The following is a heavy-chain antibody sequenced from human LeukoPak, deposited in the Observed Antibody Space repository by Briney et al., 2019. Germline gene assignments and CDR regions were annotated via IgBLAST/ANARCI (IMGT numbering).Heavy chain of an antibody. J-gene: IGHJ5*02. CDR1: GYTFTGYY. Sequence: VASVKVSCKASGYTFTGYYMHWVRQAPGQGLEWMGWINPNSGGTNYAQKFQGRVTMTRDTSISTAYMELSRLRSDDTAVYYCAREGKDIVVVPAATRSWFDPWGQGTLVTVSS. CDR2: INPNSGGT. V-gene: IGHV1-2*02. D-gene: IGHD2-2*01. CDR3: AREGKDIVVVPAATRSWFDP.